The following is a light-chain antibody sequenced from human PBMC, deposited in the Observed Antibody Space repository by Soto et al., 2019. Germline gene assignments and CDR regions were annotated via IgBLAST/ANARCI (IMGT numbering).Light chain of an antibody. J-gene: IGKJ5*01. CDR2: GAS. Sequence: EIVLTQPPATLSVSPGERATLSCRSSQSVSSKLAWYQQKPGQAPRLLIYGASTRATGIPARFSGSGSGTEFTLTISSLQSEDFAVYYCQQYNTWPPITFGQGTRLEIK. V-gene: IGKV3-15*01. CDR3: QQYNTWPPIT. CDR1: QSVSSK.